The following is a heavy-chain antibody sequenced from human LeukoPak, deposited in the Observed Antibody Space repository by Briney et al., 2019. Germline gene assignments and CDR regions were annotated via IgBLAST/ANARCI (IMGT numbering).Heavy chain of an antibody. D-gene: IGHD2-2*01. CDR1: GFTVSSNY. CDR3: ARSSRYCSSTSCLYY. CDR2: IYSGDNT. J-gene: IGHJ4*02. Sequence: GGSLRLSCAGSGFTVSSNYMSWVRQAPGKGLEWVSVIYSGDNTYYADSVKGRFTISRDISKNTLYLQMNSLRAEDTAVYYCARSSRYCSSTSCLYYWGQGTLVTVSS. V-gene: IGHV3-66*01.